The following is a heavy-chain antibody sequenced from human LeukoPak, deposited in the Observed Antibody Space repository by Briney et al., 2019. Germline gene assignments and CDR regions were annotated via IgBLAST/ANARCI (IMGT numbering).Heavy chain of an antibody. V-gene: IGHV3-9*01. J-gene: IGHJ4*02. CDR3: AKALMYYYDSSGYFDY. Sequence: GRSLRLSCAASGFTFDDYAMHWVRQAPGKGLEWGSGISWNSGSIGYADSVKGRFTISRDNAKNSLYLQMNSLRAEDTALYYCAKALMYYYDSSGYFDYWGQGTLVTVSS. CDR2: ISWNSGSI. D-gene: IGHD3-22*01. CDR1: GFTFDDYA.